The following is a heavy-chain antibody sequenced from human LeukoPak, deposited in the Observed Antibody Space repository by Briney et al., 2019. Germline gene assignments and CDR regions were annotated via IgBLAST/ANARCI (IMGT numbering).Heavy chain of an antibody. J-gene: IGHJ4*02. D-gene: IGHD6-19*01. CDR1: GFIFSSYA. CDR3: AKLPVAGSSGY. Sequence: GGSLRLSCAASGFIFSSYAMSWVRQAPGKGLEWVSAITGSGGSTYYADSVKGRFTISRDNSKNTLYLQMNSLRAEDTAVYYCAKLPVAGSSGYWGQGTLVTVSS. V-gene: IGHV3-23*01. CDR2: ITGSGGST.